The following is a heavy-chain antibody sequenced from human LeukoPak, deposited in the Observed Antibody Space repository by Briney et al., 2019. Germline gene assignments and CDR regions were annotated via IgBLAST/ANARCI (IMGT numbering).Heavy chain of an antibody. J-gene: IGHJ4*02. Sequence: GGSLRLSCVASGFTFSSHAMSWVRQAPGKGLEWVSTISGSGDSTFYADSVKGRFTISRDNSRNTLYLQMNSLRAEDTAVYYCAKRDCSGGSCYFDYWGQGTLVTVSS. V-gene: IGHV3-23*01. CDR2: ISGSGDST. CDR1: GFTFSSHA. CDR3: AKRDCSGGSCYFDY. D-gene: IGHD2-15*01.